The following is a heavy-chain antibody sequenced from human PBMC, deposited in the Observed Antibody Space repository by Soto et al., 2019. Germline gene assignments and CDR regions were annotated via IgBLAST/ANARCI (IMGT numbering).Heavy chain of an antibody. CDR2: INPSGGTT. Sequence: ASVKVSCKASGYTFINYYIQWVRQAPGQGLQWMGIINPSGGTTTYAQIFQGRVAITRDTSTSTVYLDLSSLRSDDTAMYYCARETSPRGYYGSGSPQSIDVWGQGTTVTVSS. V-gene: IGHV1-46*01. CDR3: ARETSPRGYYGSGSPQSIDV. D-gene: IGHD3-10*01. J-gene: IGHJ6*02. CDR1: GYTFINYY.